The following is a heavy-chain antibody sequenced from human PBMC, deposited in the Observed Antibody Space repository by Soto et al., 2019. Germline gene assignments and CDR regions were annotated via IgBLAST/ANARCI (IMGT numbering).Heavy chain of an antibody. D-gene: IGHD5-18*01. CDR1: GYTFTSYG. J-gene: IGHJ6*02. CDR3: ARDRPAMDYYYYYGMDV. Sequence: QVPLVQSGAEVKKPGASVKVSCKASGYTFTSYGISWVRQAPGQGLEWMGWISAYNGNTNYAQKLQGRVTMTTDTSTSTAYMELRSLRSGDTAVYYCARDRPAMDYYYYYGMDVWGQGTTVTVSS. V-gene: IGHV1-18*04. CDR2: ISAYNGNT.